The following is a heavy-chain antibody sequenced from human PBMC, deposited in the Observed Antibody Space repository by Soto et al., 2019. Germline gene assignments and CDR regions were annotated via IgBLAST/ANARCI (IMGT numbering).Heavy chain of an antibody. J-gene: IGHJ4*02. D-gene: IGHD6-13*01. Sequence: LCGGSISSSNWWSWVRQPPGKGLEWIGEIYHSGSTNYNPSLKSRVTISVDKSKNQFSLKLSSVTAADTAVYYCASLYSSTISVDYWGQGTLVTVSS. CDR2: IYHSGST. CDR3: ASLYSSTISVDY. V-gene: IGHV4-4*02. CDR1: GGSISSSNW.